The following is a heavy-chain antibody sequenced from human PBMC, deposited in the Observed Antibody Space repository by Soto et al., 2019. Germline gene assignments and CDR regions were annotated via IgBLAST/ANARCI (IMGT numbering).Heavy chain of an antibody. CDR2: IDPDVGTA. D-gene: IGHD3-3*01. CDR3: ATYYVLGGVVRNWFDP. Sequence: SVKVSCKASGGTFSSYAISWVRQAPGQGLEWMGGIDPDVGTAIYAQKFQGRVTMTEDTSTDTAYMELSSLRSEDTAVYYCATYYVLGGVVRNWFDPWGQGTLVTVSS. V-gene: IGHV1-69*06. CDR1: GGTFSSYA. J-gene: IGHJ5*02.